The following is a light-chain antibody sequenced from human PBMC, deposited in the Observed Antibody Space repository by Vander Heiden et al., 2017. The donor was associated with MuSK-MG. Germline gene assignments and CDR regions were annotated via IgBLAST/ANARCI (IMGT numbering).Light chain of an antibody. J-gene: IGKJ5*01. V-gene: IGKV1-33*01. Sequence: DIQMTQSPSSLSASVGDRVTITCQASQDISNYLNWYQQKPGKAPKLLIYDASNLETGVPSRFSGSGYGKDFTFTISSPQPEDIASYYCQQYENLPPITFGQGTRLEIK. CDR2: DAS. CDR1: QDISNY. CDR3: QQYENLPPIT.